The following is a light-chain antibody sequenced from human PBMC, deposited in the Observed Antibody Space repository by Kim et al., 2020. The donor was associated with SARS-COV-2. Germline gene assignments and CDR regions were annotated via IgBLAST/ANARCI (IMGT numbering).Light chain of an antibody. J-gene: IGKJ2*01. V-gene: IGKV3-15*01. CDR3: QHHNNGPPYT. CDR2: SAS. CDR1: QTVGSH. Sequence: EIEMTQSPATLSVSPGESATLSCRASQTVGSHLAWYQQKPGQAPRLLIYSASTRATGIPPRFRGSGSGTEFTLTISSLQSEDSAIYYCQHHNNGPPYTFGQGTKLEIK.